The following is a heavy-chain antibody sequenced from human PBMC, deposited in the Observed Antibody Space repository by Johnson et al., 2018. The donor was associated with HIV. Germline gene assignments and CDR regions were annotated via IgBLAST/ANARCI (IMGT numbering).Heavy chain of an antibody. CDR2: IYSGGNT. CDR1: GFNVSSNY. D-gene: IGHD2-2*03. V-gene: IGHV3-53*01. J-gene: IGHJ3*02. Sequence: VQLVESGGGLIQPGGSLRLSCAASGFNVSSNYMSWVRQAPGKGLEWVSVIYSGGNTYYADTVMGRFTISRDNSKSTLYLQMNSLRAEDTAVYYCARDGSNVDALDIWGQGTMVTVSS. CDR3: ARDGSNVDALDI.